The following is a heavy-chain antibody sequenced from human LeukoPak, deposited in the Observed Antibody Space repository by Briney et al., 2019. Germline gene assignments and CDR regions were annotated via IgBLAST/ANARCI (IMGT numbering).Heavy chain of an antibody. CDR2: INWNGGST. CDR3: ASAGLTYGSGSYFVY. Sequence: GGSLRLSCAASAFTFSSYSMNWVRQAPGKGLEWVSGINWNGGSTGYADSVKGRFTISRDNAKNSLYLQMNSLRAEDTALYYCASAGLTYGSGSYFVYWGQGTLVTVSS. D-gene: IGHD3-10*01. CDR1: AFTFSSYS. V-gene: IGHV3-20*04. J-gene: IGHJ4*02.